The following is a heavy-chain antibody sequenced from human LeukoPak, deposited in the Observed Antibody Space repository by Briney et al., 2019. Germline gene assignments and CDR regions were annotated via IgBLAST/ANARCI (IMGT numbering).Heavy chain of an antibody. CDR1: GFTVNSNY. D-gene: IGHD3/OR15-3a*01. J-gene: IGHJ3*02. CDR2: FYSGGTT. V-gene: IGHV3-53*01. CDR3: ARDLPHTWGLGI. Sequence: GGSLRLSYAASGFTVNSNYMSWVRQAPGKGLEWVSAFYSGGTTYYADSVKGRFTISSDNSKNTLYLQMNSLRAEDTAVYYCARDLPHTWGLGIWGQGTMVTVSS.